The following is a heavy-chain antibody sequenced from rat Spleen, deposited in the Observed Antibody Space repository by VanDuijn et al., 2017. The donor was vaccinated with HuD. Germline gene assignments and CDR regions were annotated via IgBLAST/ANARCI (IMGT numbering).Heavy chain of an antibody. J-gene: IGHJ2*01. CDR3: ARSDGYNYFDS. Sequence: QVQLKESGPGLVQPSQTLSLTCTVSGFSLTSYTVSWVRQPPGKGLEWIAVVSNGETTYYNSTLKSRLSISRDTSKSQVFLKMNSLQTEDTAIYFCARSDGYNYFDSWGQGVMVTVSS. CDR1: GFSLTSYT. D-gene: IGHD1-9*01. CDR2: VSNGETT. V-gene: IGHV2-6*01.